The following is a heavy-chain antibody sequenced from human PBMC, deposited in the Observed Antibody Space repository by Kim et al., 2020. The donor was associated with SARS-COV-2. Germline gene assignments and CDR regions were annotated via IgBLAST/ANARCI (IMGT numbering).Heavy chain of an antibody. CDR3: ARVRDSGSYSVLDY. Sequence: AVSVKSRITINPDTSKNQFSLRLNSVTPEDTAVYYCARVRDSGSYSVLDYWGQGTLVTVSS. D-gene: IGHD1-26*01. J-gene: IGHJ4*02. V-gene: IGHV6-1*01.